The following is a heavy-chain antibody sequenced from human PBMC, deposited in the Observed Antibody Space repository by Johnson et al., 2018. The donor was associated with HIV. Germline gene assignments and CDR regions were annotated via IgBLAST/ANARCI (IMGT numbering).Heavy chain of an antibody. Sequence: VQLVESGGGVVQPGRSLRLSCAASGLTFSSYAMHWVRQAPGKGLEWVTVISYDGSNKYYADSVKGRFTISRDNSKNTLYLQMNSLSAEDTAVYYCGRAKGNSYYGSGHDAFDIWGQGTMVTVSS. D-gene: IGHD3-10*01. CDR3: GRAKGNSYYGSGHDAFDI. CDR1: GLTFSSYA. CDR2: ISYDGSNK. V-gene: IGHV3-30*04. J-gene: IGHJ3*02.